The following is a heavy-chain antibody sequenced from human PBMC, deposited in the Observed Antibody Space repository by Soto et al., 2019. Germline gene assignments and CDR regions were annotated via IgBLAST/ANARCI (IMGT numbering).Heavy chain of an antibody. CDR1: GGSISRYY. J-gene: IGHJ6*02. CDR2: IYHSGST. CDR3: ARAPQLAFDYGDYYHYGMAV. Sequence: PSETLSLTCTVSGGSISRYYWSWIRQPPGKGLEWIGYIYHSGSTNYNPSLKSRVTISVDTSKNQFSLKVTSVTAADTAVYYCARAPQLAFDYGDYYHYGMAVSAQGTTVTVSS. V-gene: IGHV4-59*12. D-gene: IGHD1-1*01.